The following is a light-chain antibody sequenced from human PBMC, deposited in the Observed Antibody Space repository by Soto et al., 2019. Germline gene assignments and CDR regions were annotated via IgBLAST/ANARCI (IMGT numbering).Light chain of an antibody. J-gene: IGKJ4*01. V-gene: IGKV3-15*01. Sequence: EIVMTQSPVTLSVSPGERAILSCRASQSVVTNVAWYQQKHGQTPRLLIYSASKRAAGIPDRFSGSGSGTEFTLTISSLQSEDFAVYYCQQYGHWPALTFGGGTKVEIK. CDR2: SAS. CDR3: QQYGHWPALT. CDR1: QSVVTN.